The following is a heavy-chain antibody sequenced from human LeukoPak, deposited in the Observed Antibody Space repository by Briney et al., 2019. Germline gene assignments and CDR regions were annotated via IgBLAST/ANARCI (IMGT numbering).Heavy chain of an antibody. CDR1: GYTFTSYG. CDR3: ARGGIAVAGYDYYFDY. J-gene: IGHJ4*02. V-gene: IGHV1-46*01. Sequence: AAVKVPCKASGYTFTSYGISWVRQAPGQGLEWMGIINPSGGSTSYAQKFQGRVTMTRDTSTSTVYMELSSLRSEDTAVYYCARGGIAVAGYDYYFDYWGQGTLV. D-gene: IGHD6-19*01. CDR2: INPSGGST.